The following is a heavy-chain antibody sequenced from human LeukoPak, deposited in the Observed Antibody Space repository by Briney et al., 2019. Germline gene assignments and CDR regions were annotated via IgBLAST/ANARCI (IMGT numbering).Heavy chain of an antibody. Sequence: ASVKVSCKASGYTFTSYGISWVRQAPGQGLEWMGGFDPEDGETIYAQKFQGRVTMTEDTSTDTAYMELSSLRSEDTAVYYCATDLADWGQGTLVTVSS. CDR2: FDPEDGET. CDR3: ATDLAD. J-gene: IGHJ4*02. CDR1: GYTFTSYG. V-gene: IGHV1-24*01.